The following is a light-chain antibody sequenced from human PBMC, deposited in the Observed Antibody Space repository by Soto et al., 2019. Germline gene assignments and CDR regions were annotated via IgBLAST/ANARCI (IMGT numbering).Light chain of an antibody. J-gene: IGKJ2*01. CDR1: QSVGSY. V-gene: IGKV3-15*01. CDR3: QKYDSWPPSYS. CDR2: GAS. Sequence: IVMTQYPATLSVSLGDRATLSCRASQSVGSYLAWYQQKPGQAPRLLIYGASTRATGIPARFSGSGSETDFTLTISILQSEDFAVYYCQKYDSWPPSYSFGQGTKLEIK.